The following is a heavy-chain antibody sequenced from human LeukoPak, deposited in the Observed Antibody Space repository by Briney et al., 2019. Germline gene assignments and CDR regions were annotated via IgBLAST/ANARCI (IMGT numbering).Heavy chain of an antibody. V-gene: IGHV4-39*02. D-gene: IGHD5-24*01. J-gene: IGHJ5*02. CDR1: GGSISSSNYY. CDR3: ARGHWGLQFSS. CDR2: IHYSETT. Sequence: SETLSLTCTVSGGSISSSNYYWGWIRQPPGKGLEWIASIHYSETTYYNPSLKSRVTISVDTSKNHFSLKLSSVTAADTAVYYCARGHWGLQFSSWGQGTLVTVSS.